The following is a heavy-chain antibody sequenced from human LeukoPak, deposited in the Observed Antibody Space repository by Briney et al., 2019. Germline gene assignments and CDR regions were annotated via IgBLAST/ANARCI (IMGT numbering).Heavy chain of an antibody. CDR3: AGWGGNSN. Sequence: GGSLRLSCAVSGFTFSDNHVSWVRQAPGKGPEWVSVIYNSGDTYYADSVKGRFTISRHNSKNTVYLQMTSLRAEDTAVYYCAGWGGNSNWGPGTLVTVSS. J-gene: IGHJ4*02. V-gene: IGHV3-53*04. CDR2: IYNSGDT. CDR1: GFTFSDNH. D-gene: IGHD4-23*01.